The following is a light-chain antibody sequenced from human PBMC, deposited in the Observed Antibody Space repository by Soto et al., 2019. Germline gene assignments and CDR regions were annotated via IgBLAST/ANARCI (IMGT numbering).Light chain of an antibody. J-gene: IGLJ2*01. CDR2: GTS. Sequence: QSVLTQPPSVSGAPGQRVTISCTGSSSNIGAGYDVHWYQQLPGTVPKLLIYGTSNRPSGVPDRFSGSKSGTSASLAITGLQAEDEADYYCQSYDSSLSGVVFGGGTKVTVL. CDR1: SSNIGAGYD. CDR3: QSYDSSLSGVV. V-gene: IGLV1-40*01.